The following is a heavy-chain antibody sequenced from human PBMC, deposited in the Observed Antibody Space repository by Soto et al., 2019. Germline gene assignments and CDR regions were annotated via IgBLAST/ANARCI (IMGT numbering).Heavy chain of an antibody. Sequence: PVGSLRLSGAASGFSFSTSTMHWVRLTAGKGLEWVALVSDYGSNADYADSVQGRFTISRDNSKNTLFLQMDSLRPEDTAIYYCAGVRPGDNGYPFFDYWGQGTLVTVSS. CDR1: GFSFSTST. D-gene: IGHD3-22*01. CDR3: AGVRPGDNGYPFFDY. CDR2: VSDYGSNA. V-gene: IGHV3-30-3*01. J-gene: IGHJ4*02.